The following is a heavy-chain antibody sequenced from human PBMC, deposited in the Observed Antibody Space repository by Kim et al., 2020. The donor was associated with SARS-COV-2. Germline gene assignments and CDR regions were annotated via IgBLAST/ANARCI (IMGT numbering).Heavy chain of an antibody. J-gene: IGHJ5*02. Sequence: GGSLRLSCAASGFTFSSYWMSWVRQAPGKGLEWVANIKQDGSEKYYVDSVKGRFTISRDNAKNSLYLQMNSLRAEDTAVYYCARRRAVAGTGHWFDPWGQGTLVTVSS. V-gene: IGHV3-7*01. D-gene: IGHD6-19*01. CDR3: ARRRAVAGTGHWFDP. CDR2: IKQDGSEK. CDR1: GFTFSSYW.